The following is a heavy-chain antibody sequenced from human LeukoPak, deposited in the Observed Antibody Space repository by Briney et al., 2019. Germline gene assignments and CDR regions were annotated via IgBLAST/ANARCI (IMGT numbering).Heavy chain of an antibody. CDR1: GGSFSGYY. CDR3: ARGPWLSLGGVDY. CDR2: INHSGST. J-gene: IGHJ4*03. D-gene: IGHD3-16*01. Sequence: SETLSLTCAVYGGSFSGYYWSWIRQPPGKGLEWIGEINHSGSTNYNPSLKSRVTISVDTSKNQFSLKLSSVTAADTAVYYCARGPWLSLGGVDYWGQGTTVTVSS. V-gene: IGHV4-34*01.